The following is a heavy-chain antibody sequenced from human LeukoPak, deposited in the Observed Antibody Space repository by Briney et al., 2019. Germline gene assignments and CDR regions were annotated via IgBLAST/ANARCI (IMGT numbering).Heavy chain of an antibody. V-gene: IGHV5-51*01. CDR1: GYSLTSYW. Sequence: GESLQISCQGSGYSLTSYWIGWVRQMPGKGLEWMGIIYPGDSDTRYSPSFQGQVTISADKSISTAYLQWSSLKASDTAMYYCARLPLSYYYDSSGYYLDYWGQGTLVTVSS. CDR3: ARLPLSYYYDSSGYYLDY. J-gene: IGHJ4*02. D-gene: IGHD3-22*01. CDR2: IYPGDSDT.